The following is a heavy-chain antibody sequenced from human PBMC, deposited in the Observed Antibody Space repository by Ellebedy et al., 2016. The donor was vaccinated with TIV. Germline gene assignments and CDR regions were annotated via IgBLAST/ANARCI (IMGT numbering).Heavy chain of an antibody. CDR1: GGSISSRTYY. J-gene: IGHJ2*01. CDR3: ARNLVIFTFEKWYFDL. V-gene: IGHV4-39*01. Sequence: SETLSLTCTVSGGSISSRTYYWGWIRQPPGKGLEWIATIYNSGSTYYNPSLKSRVTISVDTSKNQFSLKLTSVTAADTAVYYCARNLVIFTFEKWYFDLWGRGTLVTVSS. CDR2: IYNSGST. D-gene: IGHD3/OR15-3a*01.